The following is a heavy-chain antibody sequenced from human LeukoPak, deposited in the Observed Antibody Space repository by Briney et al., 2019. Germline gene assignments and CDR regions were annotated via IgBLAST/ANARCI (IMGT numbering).Heavy chain of an antibody. CDR3: AKDRIPLTGYYLLDY. CDR1: GFTFSSYG. Sequence: GGSLRLSCAASGFTFSSYGMHWVRQAPGKGLEWVAFIRYHGSNKYYADSVKGRFTISRDNSKNTLYPQMNSLRAEDTAVYYCAKDRIPLTGYYLLDYWGQGTLVTVSS. D-gene: IGHD3-9*01. J-gene: IGHJ4*02. V-gene: IGHV3-30*02. CDR2: IRYHGSNK.